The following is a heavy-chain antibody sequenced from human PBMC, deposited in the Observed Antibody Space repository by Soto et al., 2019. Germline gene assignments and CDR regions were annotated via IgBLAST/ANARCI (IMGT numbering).Heavy chain of an antibody. CDR2: IIPILGIA. D-gene: IGHD1-26*01. V-gene: IGHV1-69*02. J-gene: IGHJ4*02. CDR3: ARGELPRSYFDY. CDR1: GGTFSSYT. Sequence: SVKVSCKASGGTFSSYTISWVRQAPGQGLEWMGRIIPILGIANYAQKFQGRVTITADKSTSTAYMELSSLRSEDTAVYYCARGELPRSYFDYWGQGTLVTVSS.